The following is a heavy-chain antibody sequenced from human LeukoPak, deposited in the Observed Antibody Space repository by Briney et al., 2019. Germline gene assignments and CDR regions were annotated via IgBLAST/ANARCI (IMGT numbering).Heavy chain of an antibody. CDR2: ISYDGSNK. D-gene: IGHD1-26*01. V-gene: IGHV3-30*18. CDR3: AKDRVGAPGTFDY. CDR1: GFTFSSYG. Sequence: GSLRLSCAASGFTFSSYGMHWVRQAPGKGLEWVAVISYDGSNKYYADSVKGRFTISRDNSKNTLYLQMNSLRAEDTAVYYCAKDRVGAPGTFDYWGQGTLVTVSS. J-gene: IGHJ4*02.